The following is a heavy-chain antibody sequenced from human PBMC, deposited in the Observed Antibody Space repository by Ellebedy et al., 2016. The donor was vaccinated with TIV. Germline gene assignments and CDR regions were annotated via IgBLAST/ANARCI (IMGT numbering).Heavy chain of an antibody. J-gene: IGHJ4*02. CDR2: ISGSGGST. V-gene: IGHV3-23*01. CDR1: GFTFSSYA. Sequence: GGSLRLXXAASGFTFSSYAMSWVRQAPGKGLEWVSAISGSGGSTYYADSVKGRFTISRDNAKNSLYLQMNSLRAEDTAVYYCARDPGDSPFDYWGQGTLVTVSS. D-gene: IGHD4-17*01. CDR3: ARDPGDSPFDY.